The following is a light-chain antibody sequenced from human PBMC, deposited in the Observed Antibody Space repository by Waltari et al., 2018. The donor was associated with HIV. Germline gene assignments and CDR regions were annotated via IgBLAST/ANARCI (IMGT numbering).Light chain of an antibody. J-gene: IGKJ2*01. CDR2: GAS. CDR1: QSVSSN. CDR3: QQYNNWPPGYMIWYT. Sequence: EIVMTQSPATLSVSPGERATLSCRASQSVSSNLAWYQQKPGQAPRLLIYGASTRATGIPARFSGSGSGTEFTLTISSLQSEDFAVYYCQQYNNWPPGYMIWYTFGQGTKLEIK. V-gene: IGKV3-15*01.